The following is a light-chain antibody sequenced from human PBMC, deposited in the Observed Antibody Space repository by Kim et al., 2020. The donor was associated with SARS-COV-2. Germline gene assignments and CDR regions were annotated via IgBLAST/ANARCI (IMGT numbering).Light chain of an antibody. CDR1: SLRSYY. J-gene: IGLJ2*01. V-gene: IGLV3-19*01. CDR2: GKN. CDR3: NSRDSNDNVV. Sequence: SSELTQDPAVSVALGQTVRITCQGDSLRSYYATWYQQKPGQAPILVIYGKNNRPSGIHRFSGSSSGNTASLTITGTQAGDEADYYCNSRDSNDNVVFGGG.